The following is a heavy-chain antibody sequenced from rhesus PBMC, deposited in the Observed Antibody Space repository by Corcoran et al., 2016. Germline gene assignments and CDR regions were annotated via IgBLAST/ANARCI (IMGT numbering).Heavy chain of an antibody. D-gene: IGHD2-27*01. V-gene: IGHV4-165*02. CDR3: ARTGREYCSGISCYPLDY. CDR2: MGSSNRIT. Sequence: QVQLQESGPGLVKPSETLSLTCAVSGGSISGYYWNWIRQPPGTGPEWIGYMGSSNRITYYNPSLNRRVTFSTDTSKNHFYLKLSSVTAAETAVYYCARTGREYCSGISCYPLDYWGQGVLVTVSS. CDR1: GGSISGYY. J-gene: IGHJ4*01.